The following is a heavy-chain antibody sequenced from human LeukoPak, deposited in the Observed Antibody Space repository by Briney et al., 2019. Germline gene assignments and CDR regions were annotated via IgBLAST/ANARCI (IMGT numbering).Heavy chain of an antibody. Sequence: KSGGSLRLSCAASGFTFSAYNMNWVRRTPGKGLEWVSSITTSSSYMFYADSVRGRFTISRHNAENSLYLQMNSLRAEDTAVYYCAELGITMIGGVWGKGTTVTISS. CDR2: ITTSSSYM. CDR1: GFTFSAYN. D-gene: IGHD3-10*02. J-gene: IGHJ6*04. V-gene: IGHV3-21*01. CDR3: AELGITMIGGV.